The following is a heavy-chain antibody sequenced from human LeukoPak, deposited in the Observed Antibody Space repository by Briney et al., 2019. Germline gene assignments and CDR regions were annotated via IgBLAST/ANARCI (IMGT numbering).Heavy chain of an antibody. CDR2: IYDSGST. D-gene: IGHD2-15*01. V-gene: IGHV4-30-4*01. J-gene: IGHJ3*02. CDR3: ARDCSGGSCYGAFDI. CDR1: GASIRSGDYH. Sequence: PSQTLSLTCTVSGASIRSGDYHWSWIRQPPGKGLEWIGYIYDSGSTYYNPSLKSRITISVDTSENRFSLKLSSVTATDTAVYYCARDCSGGSCYGAFDIWGQGTMVTVSS.